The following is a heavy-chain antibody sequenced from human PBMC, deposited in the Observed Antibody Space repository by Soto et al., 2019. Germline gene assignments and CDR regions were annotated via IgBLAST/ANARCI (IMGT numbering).Heavy chain of an antibody. V-gene: IGHV3-48*01. CDR1: GFTFSSYS. Sequence: GGSLRLSCAASGFTFSSYSMNWVRQAPGKGLEWVSYISSSSSTIYYADSVKGRFTISRDNAKNSLYLQMNSLRAEDTAVYYCAIDGYSGRYYWYFDLWGRGTLVTVSS. D-gene: IGHD1-26*01. CDR2: ISSSSSTI. J-gene: IGHJ2*01. CDR3: AIDGYSGRYYWYFDL.